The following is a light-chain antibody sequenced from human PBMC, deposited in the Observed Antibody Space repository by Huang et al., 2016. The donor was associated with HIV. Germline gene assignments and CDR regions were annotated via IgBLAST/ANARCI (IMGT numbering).Light chain of an antibody. CDR3: QQRSDWPLT. CDR2: GAS. CDR1: QRVSAY. V-gene: IGKV3-11*01. J-gene: IGKJ4*01. Sequence: EIVLTQSPATLSLSPGERATLSCRASQRVSAYLAWYQQKPGQAPRLLIYGASNRATGIPARFSGRGSGTDFTLTISSLGPEDFAVYYCQQRSDWPLTFGGGTKVEIK.